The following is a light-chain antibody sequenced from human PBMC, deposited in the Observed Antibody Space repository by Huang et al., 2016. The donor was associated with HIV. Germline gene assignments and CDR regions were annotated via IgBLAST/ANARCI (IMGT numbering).Light chain of an antibody. J-gene: IGKJ2*03. CDR1: QSVRDK. CDR3: QHYDHWPHS. V-gene: IGKV3-15*01. Sequence: EVVMTQSPATLSVSPGERVTLSCRASQSVRDKLAWYQQKPGHSPRLLIFGASSRGPVILDRCSGSGSGTDFTLTISSLQSEDFAVYYCQHYDHWPHSFGQGTKVEIK. CDR2: GAS.